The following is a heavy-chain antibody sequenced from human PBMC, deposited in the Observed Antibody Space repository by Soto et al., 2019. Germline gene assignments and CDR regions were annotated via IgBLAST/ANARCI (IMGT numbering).Heavy chain of an antibody. CDR2: IHHTGKT. Sequence: QVQLQEMGPGLVKHSQTLTITCTVSGDSVNSAYWSWIRQLPGKGLEWMGNIHHTGKTFYNPSLKSRVAISIDTSKPLFSLKMRSITAADTAVYYCARTDAYNSSFFDSWGQGTVVTVSS. CDR3: ARTDAYNSSFFDS. V-gene: IGHV4-31*03. D-gene: IGHD6-6*01. CDR1: GDSVNSAY. J-gene: IGHJ4*02.